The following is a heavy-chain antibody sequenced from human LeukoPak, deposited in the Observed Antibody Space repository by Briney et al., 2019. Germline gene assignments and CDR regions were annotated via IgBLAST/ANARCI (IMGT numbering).Heavy chain of an antibody. CDR1: GFTFSSYS. V-gene: IGHV3-48*04. CDR2: ISSSSSTI. D-gene: IGHD3-10*01. J-gene: IGHJ5*02. Sequence: GGSLRLSCAASGFTFSSYSMNWVRQAPGKGLEWVSYISSSSSTIYYADSVKGRFTISRDNAKNSPYLQMNSLRAEDTAVYYCARVLLWFGTRFDPWGQGTLVTVSS. CDR3: ARVLLWFGTRFDP.